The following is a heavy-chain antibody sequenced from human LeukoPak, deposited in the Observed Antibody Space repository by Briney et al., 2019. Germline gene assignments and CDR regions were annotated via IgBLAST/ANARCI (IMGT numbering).Heavy chain of an antibody. CDR2: INNVGSHI. Sequence: GGSLRLSCAASGFTLSSSAMNWVRQAPGKGLEWVSSINNVGSHIYYAGSVKGRFTISRDNTKNSLYLQMNSLRAEDTAVYYCSRDPAYYLRYGYFDYWGQGTLVTVSS. D-gene: IGHD1-26*01. CDR1: GFTLSSSA. J-gene: IGHJ4*02. V-gene: IGHV3-21*01. CDR3: SRDPAYYLRYGYFDY.